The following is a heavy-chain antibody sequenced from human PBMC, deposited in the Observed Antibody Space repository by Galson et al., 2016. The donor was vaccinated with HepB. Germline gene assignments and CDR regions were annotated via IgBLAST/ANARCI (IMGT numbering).Heavy chain of an antibody. V-gene: IGHV3-53*01. Sequence: PRLSCAASGFTVNNNYMTWVRQAPEKGLEWVAVIYNDGYTYYADSVKGRFTISRDNSKNTLYLQMNSLSAEDTAVYYCARGHAYGGSGYFDYWGQGNLVTVSS. D-gene: IGHD4-23*01. CDR3: ARGHAYGGSGYFDY. CDR2: IYNDGYT. J-gene: IGHJ4*02. CDR1: GFTVNNNY.